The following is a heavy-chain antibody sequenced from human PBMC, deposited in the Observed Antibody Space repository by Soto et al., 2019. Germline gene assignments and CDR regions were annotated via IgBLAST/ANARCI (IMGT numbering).Heavy chain of an antibody. CDR2: IKRKTDGGTT. D-gene: IGHD1-7*01. CDR1: GFTFSNAW. J-gene: IGHJ4*02. Sequence: GGSLRLSCAASGFTFSNAWMSWVRQAPGKGLERVGRIKRKTDGGTTEYAAAVKGRFTISRDDSKNTLYLQMNSLKTEDTAVYYCNSGWNSDYWGQGTLVTVSS. V-gene: IGHV3-15*01. CDR3: NSGWNSDY.